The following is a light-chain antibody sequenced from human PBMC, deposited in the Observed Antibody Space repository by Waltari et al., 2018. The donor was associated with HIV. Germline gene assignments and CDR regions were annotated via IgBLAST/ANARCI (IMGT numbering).Light chain of an antibody. J-gene: IGLJ1*01. CDR3: AAWDDSLIAHV. Sequence: QSVLTQPPSLSGTPGQRVTISCSGSTSNIRSTAVTWYQQLPGPAPKLLLYTDNQRPSGVPDRFSGSKSGTSASLAISGLQSDDEADYYCAAWDDSLIAHVFGPGTKVTVL. CDR1: TSNIRSTA. CDR2: TDN. V-gene: IGLV1-44*01.